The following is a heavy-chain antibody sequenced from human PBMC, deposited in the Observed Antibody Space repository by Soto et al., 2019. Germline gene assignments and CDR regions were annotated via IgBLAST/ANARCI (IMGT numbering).Heavy chain of an antibody. CDR3: VRAAGYSGNDYVYYYGMDV. V-gene: IGHV3-33*01. CDR2: VWYDGGNK. D-gene: IGHD5-12*01. Sequence: QVQLVESGGGVVQPGRSLRLSCXXXGFTFSSYGMHWVRQAPGKGLEWVALVWYDGGNKYYADSVKGRFTISRDNSKNTLYLQMNSLRDEDTAVYYCVRAAGYSGNDYVYYYGMDVWGQGTTVTVSS. CDR1: GFTFSSYG. J-gene: IGHJ6*02.